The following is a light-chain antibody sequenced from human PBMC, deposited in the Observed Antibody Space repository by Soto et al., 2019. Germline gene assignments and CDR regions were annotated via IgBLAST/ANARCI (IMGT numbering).Light chain of an antibody. CDR3: QQYNNWPPWT. J-gene: IGKJ1*01. CDR2: GAS. CDR1: QSVSSS. V-gene: IGKV3-15*01. Sequence: EIVMTQSPATLSVSPGDRVTLSCRASQSVSSSLAWYQQKPGQAPRLLIYGASTRATGIPARFSGSGSGTEFTLTISSLQSEDFAVYYCQQYNNWPPWTFGQGTKVEIK.